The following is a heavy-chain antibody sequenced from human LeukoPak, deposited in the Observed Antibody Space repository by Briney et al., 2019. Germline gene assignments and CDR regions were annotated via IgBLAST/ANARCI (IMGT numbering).Heavy chain of an antibody. CDR1: GYTFTSNY. CDR3: ARVGSSGYLFDY. D-gene: IGHD3-22*01. J-gene: IGHJ4*02. Sequence: ASVKVSCKAFGYTFTSNYMRWVRQAPGQGPEWMGVISPSGGSTTYAQKFQGRVTLTRDMSTSTDYLELSSLRSEDTAVYYCARVGSSGYLFDYWGQGTLVTVSS. V-gene: IGHV1-46*01. CDR2: ISPSGGST.